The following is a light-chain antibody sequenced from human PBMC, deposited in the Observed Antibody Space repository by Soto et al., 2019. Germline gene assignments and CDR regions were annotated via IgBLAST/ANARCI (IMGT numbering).Light chain of an antibody. J-gene: IGKJ1*01. V-gene: IGKV3-20*01. Sequence: EIVLTQSPGTLSLSPGERATLSCRASQSVADNYLAWYQQKPGQPPRLLIYAASRRAAGIPDTFSGSGSGTDFTLTITRPEPEDFALYYCQQYGHSPRTFGQGTKV. CDR3: QQYGHSPRT. CDR1: QSVADNY. CDR2: AAS.